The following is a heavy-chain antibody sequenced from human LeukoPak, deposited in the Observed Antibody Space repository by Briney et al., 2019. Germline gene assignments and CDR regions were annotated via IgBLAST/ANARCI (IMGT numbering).Heavy chain of an antibody. J-gene: IGHJ1*01. CDR2: IWYDGNNQ. CDR3: ARGLYVNRNISAAREYFQH. V-gene: IGHV3-33*03. D-gene: IGHD6-13*01. CDR1: GFTFRSYG. Sequence: GGALRLSCAAPGFTFRSYGMHWVRQAPGKGLEWVEVIWYDGNNQYYADSVKRRFTISRDNAKHSLYLQMNSLRAEATSEYYCARGLYVNRNISAAREYFQHWGQGTLVTVSS.